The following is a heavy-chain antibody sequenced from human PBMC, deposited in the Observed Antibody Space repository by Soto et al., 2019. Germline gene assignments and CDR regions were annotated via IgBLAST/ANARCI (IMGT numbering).Heavy chain of an antibody. CDR1: GFTFSSYW. CDR3: VRLRSTTLGGGDVFEI. J-gene: IGHJ3*02. CDR2: IDGDGSTT. Sequence: DVQLVESGGGLVQPGGSLRLSCAASGFTFSSYWMHWVRQVPGKGLVWVSRIDGDGSTTTYPDSVKGRFTISRDNAKNTLYLPMNRLRADDTAVYSCVRLRSTTLGGGDVFEIWGQGTMVTVSS. D-gene: IGHD4-17*01. V-gene: IGHV3-74*03.